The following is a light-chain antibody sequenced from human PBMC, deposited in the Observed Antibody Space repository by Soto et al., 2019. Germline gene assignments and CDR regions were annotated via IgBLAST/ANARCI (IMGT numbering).Light chain of an antibody. Sequence: QSVLTQPPSVSAAPGQEVTISCSGSSSNIGNNYVSWYQHLPGTAPKLLIYNNNKRPSGIPDRFSGSKSGTSATLDITGLQTGDEAEYYCETWDTSLSAGVFGGGTKLTVL. J-gene: IGLJ2*01. V-gene: IGLV1-51*01. CDR2: NNN. CDR3: ETWDTSLSAGV. CDR1: SSNIGNNY.